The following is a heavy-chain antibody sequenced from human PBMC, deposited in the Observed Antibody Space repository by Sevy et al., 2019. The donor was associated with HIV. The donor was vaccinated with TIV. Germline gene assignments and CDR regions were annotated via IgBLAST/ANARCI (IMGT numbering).Heavy chain of an antibody. CDR2: ISYDGSNK. Sequence: GGSLRLSCAASGFTFSSYAMHWVRQAPGKGLEWVAVISYDGSNKYYADSVKGRFTISRDNSKNTLYLQMNSLRAEDTAVYYCARDRRYYDFWSGYYNPHYYGMDVWDQGTTVTVSS. J-gene: IGHJ6*02. D-gene: IGHD3-3*01. V-gene: IGHV3-30-3*01. CDR1: GFTFSSYA. CDR3: ARDRRYYDFWSGYYNPHYYGMDV.